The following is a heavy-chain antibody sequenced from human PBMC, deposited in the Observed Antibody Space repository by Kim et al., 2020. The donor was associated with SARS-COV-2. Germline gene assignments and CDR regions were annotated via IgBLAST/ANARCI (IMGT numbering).Heavy chain of an antibody. CDR3: SARSYNRRDHTDYF. CDR1: GASVVENNYY. D-gene: IGHD3-10*01. Sequence: SETLSLTRTVSGASVVENNYYWVWIRQPPGKGLEWIGDFYYSTNTYYNSALKSRVAISRDSSKNHFYLTLASLTASDTAIYFCSARSYNRRDHTDYF. J-gene: IGHJ2*01. CDR2: FYYSTNT. V-gene: IGHV4-61*03.